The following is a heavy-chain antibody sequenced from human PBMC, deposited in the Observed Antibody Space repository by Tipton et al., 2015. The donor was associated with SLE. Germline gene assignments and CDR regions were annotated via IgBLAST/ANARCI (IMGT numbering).Heavy chain of an antibody. CDR1: GKTISNYG. CDR2: ISTYNGNT. D-gene: IGHD2-21*02. J-gene: IGHJ3*02. Sequence: VQLVQSGAEAKKAGASMKASCKASGKTISNYGISWVRQDTGQGLEWMGWISTYNGNTNSAQKLQGRVTMTTDTSTSTAYMELRSLRSDDTAVYYCARGRMTRYGFDIWGQGTMVTVSS. V-gene: IGHV1-18*01. CDR3: ARGRMTRYGFDI.